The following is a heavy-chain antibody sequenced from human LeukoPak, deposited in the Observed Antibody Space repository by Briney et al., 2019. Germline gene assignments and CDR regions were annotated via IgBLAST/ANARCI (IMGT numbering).Heavy chain of an antibody. Sequence: TGESLTLPCAACGFTFSILAMRCVPHAPEEAGVWVSAISGSGGSTYYADSVKSRFTISRDNSKNTLYLQMNSLRAEDTAVYYCAKELYGGNRPWGQGTLVTVSS. V-gene: IGHV3-23*01. J-gene: IGHJ5*02. D-gene: IGHD4-23*01. CDR1: GFTFSILA. CDR3: AKELYGGNRP. CDR2: ISGSGGST.